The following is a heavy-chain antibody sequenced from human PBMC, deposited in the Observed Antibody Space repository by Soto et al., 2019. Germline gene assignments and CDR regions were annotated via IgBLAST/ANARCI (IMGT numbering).Heavy chain of an antibody. CDR1: DSSMSPYY. V-gene: IGHV4-59*01. J-gene: IGHJ3*01. CDR2: LLYRGTA. Sequence: QVQLQESGPRLVKPSETLSLTCSVSDSSMSPYYWTWFRQAPGKGLEWIGHLLYRGTATYNPALQGRVTISLDTSKKQVSPQLSSVIAADTAVYYCAREKDFILGGYAFGYWGPGTLVTVSS. D-gene: IGHD1-26*01. CDR3: AREKDFILGGYAFGY.